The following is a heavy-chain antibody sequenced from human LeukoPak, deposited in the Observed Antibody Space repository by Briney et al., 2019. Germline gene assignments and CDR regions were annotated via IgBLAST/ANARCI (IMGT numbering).Heavy chain of an antibody. D-gene: IGHD3-3*01. CDR3: ARDLAFRDFWSGYRGPADY. CDR2: ISYDGSNK. Sequence: GRSLRLSCAASGFTFSSYAMHWVRQAPGKGLEWVAVISYDGSNKYYADSVKGRFTISRDNSKNTLYLQMNSLRAEDTAVYYCARDLAFRDFWSGYRGPADYWGQGTLVTVSS. CDR1: GFTFSSYA. V-gene: IGHV3-30*01. J-gene: IGHJ4*02.